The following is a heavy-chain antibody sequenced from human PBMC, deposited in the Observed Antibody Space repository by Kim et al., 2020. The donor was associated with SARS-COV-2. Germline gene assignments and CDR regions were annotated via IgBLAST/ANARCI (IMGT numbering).Heavy chain of an antibody. V-gene: IGHV4-59*13. CDR3: ARDLEADYYDSSGYSSGMDV. CDR2: IYYSGST. D-gene: IGHD3-22*01. CDR1: GGSISSYY. Sequence: SETLSLTCTVSGGSISSYYWSWIRQPPGKGLEWIGYIYYSGSTNYNPSLKSRVTISVDTSKNQFSLKLSSVTAADTAVYYCARDLEADYYDSSGYSSGMDVWGQGTTVTVSS. J-gene: IGHJ6*02.